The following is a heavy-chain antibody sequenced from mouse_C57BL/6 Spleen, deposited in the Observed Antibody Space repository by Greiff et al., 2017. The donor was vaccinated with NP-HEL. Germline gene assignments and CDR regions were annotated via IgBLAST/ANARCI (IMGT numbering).Heavy chain of an antibody. D-gene: IGHD1-1*01. Sequence: VKLVESGPGLVAPSQSLSITCTVSGFSLTSYAISWVRQPPGKGLEWLGVIWTGGGTNYNSALKSRLSISKDNSKSQVFLKMNSLQTDDTARYYWARISLDYYGSSFAYWGQGTLVTVSA. V-gene: IGHV2-9-1*01. J-gene: IGHJ3*01. CDR2: IWTGGGT. CDR1: GFSLTSYA. CDR3: ARISLDYYGSSFAY.